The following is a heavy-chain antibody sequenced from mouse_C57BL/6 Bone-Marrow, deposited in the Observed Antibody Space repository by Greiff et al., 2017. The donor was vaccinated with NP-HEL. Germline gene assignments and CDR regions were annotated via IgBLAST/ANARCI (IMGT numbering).Heavy chain of an antibody. Sequence: QVQLQQSGAELAKPGASVKLSCKASGYTFTSYWMHWVKQRPGKGLEWIGYINPSSGYTKYNQKFKDKATLTADKSSSTAYMELSSLTYEDSAVYDCARSRVGYDYYAMDYWGQGTSVTVSS. J-gene: IGHJ4*01. V-gene: IGHV1-7*01. CDR1: GYTFTSYW. D-gene: IGHD2-2*01. CDR3: ARSRVGYDYYAMDY. CDR2: INPSSGYT.